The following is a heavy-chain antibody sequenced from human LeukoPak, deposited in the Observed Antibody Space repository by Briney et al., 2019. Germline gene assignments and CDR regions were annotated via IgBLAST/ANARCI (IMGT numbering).Heavy chain of an antibody. Sequence: HPGGSLRLSCAASGFTFSSYGMHWVRQAPGKGLEWVAFIRYDGSNKYYADSVKGRFTISRDNSKNTLYLQMNSLRAEDTAVYYCAKDQWDCDILTGPDYWGQGTLVTVSS. CDR1: GFTFSSYG. CDR2: IRYDGSNK. J-gene: IGHJ4*02. V-gene: IGHV3-30*02. CDR3: AKDQWDCDILTGPDY. D-gene: IGHD3-9*01.